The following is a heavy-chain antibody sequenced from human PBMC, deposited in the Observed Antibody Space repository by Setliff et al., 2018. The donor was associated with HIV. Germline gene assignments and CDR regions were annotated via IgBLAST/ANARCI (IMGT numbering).Heavy chain of an antibody. D-gene: IGHD3-3*01. V-gene: IGHV3-21*01. CDR2: ISIGSGGAI. J-gene: IGHJ6*02. CDR3: ARDYLYYNLYNGSPVYGMDV. CDR1: GFTFRNYN. Sequence: GGSLRLSCAASGFTFRNYNFNWVRQAPGRGLEWVSSISIGSGGAIDYADSVQGRFTISRDNSKNSLYLQMNSLRVEGTAVYYCARDYLYYNLYNGSPVYGMDVWGQGTTVTVSS.